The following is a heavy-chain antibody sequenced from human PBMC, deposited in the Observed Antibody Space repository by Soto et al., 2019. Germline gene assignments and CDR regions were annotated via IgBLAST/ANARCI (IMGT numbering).Heavy chain of an antibody. D-gene: IGHD4-17*01. CDR2: INPSGGST. J-gene: IGHJ4*02. V-gene: IGHV1-46*01. CDR3: ARITVTYYDY. CDR1: GCTFTTYY. Sequence: VASVKVSCKASGCTFTTYYIHWVRQAPGQGLEWMGIINPSGGSTNYAQKFQGRVTMTRDTSTSTVYMELSSLRSEDTAVYYCARITVTYYDYWGQGTLVTVSS.